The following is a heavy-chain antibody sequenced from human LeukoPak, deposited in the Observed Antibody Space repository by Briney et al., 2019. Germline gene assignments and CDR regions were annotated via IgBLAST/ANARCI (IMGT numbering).Heavy chain of an antibody. V-gene: IGHV3-30-3*01. CDR2: MSYDGSNK. CDR1: GFTFSSYA. Sequence: GGSPRLSCAASGFTFSSYAMHWVRQAPGKGLEWVAVMSYDGSNKYFADSVKGRFTISRDNSKYTLYLQMNSLRAEDTAVYYCARDWSVRGYSYGYGMDVWGQGTTVTVSS. D-gene: IGHD5-18*01. CDR3: ARDWSVRGYSYGYGMDV. J-gene: IGHJ6*02.